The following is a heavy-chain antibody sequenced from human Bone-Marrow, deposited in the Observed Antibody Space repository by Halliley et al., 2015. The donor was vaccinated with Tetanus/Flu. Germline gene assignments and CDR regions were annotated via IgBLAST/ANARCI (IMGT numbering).Heavy chain of an antibody. J-gene: IGHJ3*02. D-gene: IGHD6-19*01. V-gene: IGHV4-4*02. CDR2: IYHTGST. Sequence: TLSLTCAVSGGSISSSNWWSWVRQPPGKGPEWIGEIYHTGSTNFNPSLMSRVTISVDRSKNQFSLRVTSVTAADTAVYYCARSRAVAGDALDIWGQGTMVTVSS. CDR3: ARSRAVAGDALDI. CDR1: GGSISSSNW.